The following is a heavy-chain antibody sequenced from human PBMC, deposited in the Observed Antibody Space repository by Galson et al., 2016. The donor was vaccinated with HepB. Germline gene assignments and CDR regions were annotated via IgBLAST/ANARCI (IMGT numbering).Heavy chain of an antibody. D-gene: IGHD2-21*02. V-gene: IGHV3-23*01. CDR3: AKRVTAFSGNFDY. Sequence: SLRLSCAASGFTFSNYAMAWVRQAPGKGLEWVSAINSDAYYTYYADSVKGRFTVSRDDSRDTLHLQMNSLRAEDTAVYYCAKRVTAFSGNFDYWGQGTLVTVSS. J-gene: IGHJ4*02. CDR2: INSDAYYT. CDR1: GFTFSNYA.